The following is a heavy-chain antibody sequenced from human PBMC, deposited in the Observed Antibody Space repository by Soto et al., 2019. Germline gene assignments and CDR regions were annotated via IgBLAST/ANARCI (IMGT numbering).Heavy chain of an antibody. CDR1: GFTVSSNY. J-gene: IGHJ3*02. D-gene: IGHD6-13*01. V-gene: IGHV3-53*04. Sequence: EVQLVESGGGLVQPGGSLRLSCAASGFTVSSNYMSWVRQAPGKGLEWVSVIYSGGSTYYADSVKGRFTISRHNSKNTLYLQMNSLRAEDTAVYYCARSIAGFSRYVHDAFDIWGQGTMVTVSS. CDR2: IYSGGST. CDR3: ARSIAGFSRYVHDAFDI.